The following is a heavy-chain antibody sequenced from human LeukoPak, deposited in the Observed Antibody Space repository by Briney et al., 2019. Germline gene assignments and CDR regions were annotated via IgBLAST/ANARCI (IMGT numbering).Heavy chain of an antibody. CDR3: ARDPVPVSPHAFDI. Sequence: PSETLSLTCAVSGYSISSGYYWGWIRQPPGKGLEWIGSIYHSGSTYYNPSLKSRVTISVDTSKNQFSLKLSSVTAADTAVYYCARDPVPVSPHAFDIWGQGTMVTVSS. D-gene: IGHD2-2*01. V-gene: IGHV4-38-2*02. CDR2: IYHSGST. J-gene: IGHJ3*02. CDR1: GYSISSGYY.